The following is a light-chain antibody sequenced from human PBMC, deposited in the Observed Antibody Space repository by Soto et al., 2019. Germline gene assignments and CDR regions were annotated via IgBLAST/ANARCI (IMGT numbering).Light chain of an antibody. CDR3: GTWDSSLSAGGVV. J-gene: IGLJ2*01. CDR2: DNN. V-gene: IGLV1-51*01. CDR1: SFNIGNNY. Sequence: QSVLMQPPAVSAAPGQKVTISCSGSSFNIGNNYVSWYQQLPGTAPKLLIHDNNKRPSGIPDRFSGSKSGTSATLGITGLQTEDEADYYCGTWDSSLSAGGVVFGGGTKLTVL.